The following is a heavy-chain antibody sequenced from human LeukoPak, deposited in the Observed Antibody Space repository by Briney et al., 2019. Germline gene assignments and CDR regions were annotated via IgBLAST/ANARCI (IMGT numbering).Heavy chain of an antibody. CDR1: GFTFSSYW. J-gene: IGHJ4*02. D-gene: IGHD3-22*01. CDR3: AKDSHYYDSSGYRFDY. V-gene: IGHV3-74*01. CDR2: INSDGSIT. Sequence: GGSLRLSCAASGFTFSSYWMHWVRQVPGKGLVWVSRINSDGSITTYADSVKGRFTISRDNSKNTLYLQMNSLRAEDTAVYYCAKDSHYYDSSGYRFDYWGQGTLVTVSS.